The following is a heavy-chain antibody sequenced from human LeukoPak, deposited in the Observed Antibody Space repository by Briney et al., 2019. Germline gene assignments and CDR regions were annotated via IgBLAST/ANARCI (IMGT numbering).Heavy chain of an antibody. CDR1: GGSISSYY. Sequence: PSETLSLTCTVSGGSISSYYWSWIRQPAGKGLEWIGRIYTSGSTNYNPSLKSRVTMSVDTSKNQFSLKLSSVTAADTAVYYCARDQRRWLQLGGAFDIWGQGTMVTVSS. D-gene: IGHD5-24*01. J-gene: IGHJ3*02. CDR3: ARDQRRWLQLGGAFDI. CDR2: IYTSGST. V-gene: IGHV4-4*07.